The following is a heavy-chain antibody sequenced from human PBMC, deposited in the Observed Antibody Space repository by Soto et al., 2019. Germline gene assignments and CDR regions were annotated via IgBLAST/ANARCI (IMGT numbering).Heavy chain of an antibody. D-gene: IGHD3-10*01. Sequence: QVQLVESGGGVVQPGRSLRLSCAASGFTFSSYGMHWVRQAPGKGLEWVAVISYDGSNKYYADSVKGRFTISRDNSKNTLYLQMNSLRAEATAVYYCAQDLGYGSGSPPPYYYGMDVWGQGTTVTVSS. CDR1: GFTFSSYG. V-gene: IGHV3-30*18. CDR3: AQDLGYGSGSPPPYYYGMDV. CDR2: ISYDGSNK. J-gene: IGHJ6*02.